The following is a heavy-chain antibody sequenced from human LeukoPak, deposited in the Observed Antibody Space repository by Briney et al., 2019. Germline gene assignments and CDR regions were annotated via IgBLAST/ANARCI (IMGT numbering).Heavy chain of an antibody. CDR3: ARVPIQLWPYYFDY. CDR2: IIPIFGTA. D-gene: IGHD5-18*01. Sequence: SVKVSCKASGYTFTSYAISWVRQAPGQGLEWMGGIIPIFGTANYAQKFQGRATITADKSTSTAYMELSSLRSEDTAVYYCARVPIQLWPYYFDYWGQGTLVTVSS. V-gene: IGHV1-69*06. J-gene: IGHJ4*02. CDR1: GYTFTSYA.